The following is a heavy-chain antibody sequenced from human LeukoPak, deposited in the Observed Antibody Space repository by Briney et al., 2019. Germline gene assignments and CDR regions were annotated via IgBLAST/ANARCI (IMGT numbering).Heavy chain of an antibody. Sequence: GGSLRLSCAASGFTFSSYAMSCVRQAPGKGLEWVSAISGSGSSTYYADSVRGRFTISRDNAKNSLYLQMNSLRAEDTAVYYCARPLEGIAVAGGPDAFDIWGQGTMVTVSS. D-gene: IGHD6-19*01. CDR1: GFTFSSYA. J-gene: IGHJ3*02. V-gene: IGHV3-23*01. CDR3: ARPLEGIAVAGGPDAFDI. CDR2: ISGSGSST.